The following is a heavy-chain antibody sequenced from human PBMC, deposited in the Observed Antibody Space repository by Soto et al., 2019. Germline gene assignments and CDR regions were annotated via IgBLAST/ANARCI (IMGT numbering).Heavy chain of an antibody. D-gene: IGHD3-16*01. J-gene: IGHJ5*02. Sequence: SETLSLTCTVSGGSISIGGYYWSWIRQPPGKGLEWIGYVYYSGSTNYSPSLKSRVTISVDTSKNQFFLTLSSVTAADTAVYYCVRERLGRFDPWGQGTLVTVSS. V-gene: IGHV4-31*03. CDR1: GGSISIGGYY. CDR3: VRERLGRFDP. CDR2: VYYSGST.